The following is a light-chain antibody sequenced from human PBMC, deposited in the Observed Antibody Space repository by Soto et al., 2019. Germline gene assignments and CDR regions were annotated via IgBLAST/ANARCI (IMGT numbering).Light chain of an antibody. CDR1: QSISSW. CDR3: QQYNSYSRT. J-gene: IGKJ1*01. CDR2: KAS. V-gene: IGKV1-5*03. Sequence: DIQMTQSPSTLSGSVGDRVTITCRASQSISSWLAWYQQKPGKAPKLLIYKASSLESGVPSRFSGSGSGTEFTFTISSLQPDDFATYYCQQYNSYSRTFGQGTKVDIK.